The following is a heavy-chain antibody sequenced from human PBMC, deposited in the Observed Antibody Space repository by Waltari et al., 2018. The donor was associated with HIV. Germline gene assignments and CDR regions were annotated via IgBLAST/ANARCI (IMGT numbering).Heavy chain of an antibody. V-gene: IGHV4-4*07. J-gene: IGHJ6*02. Sequence: QVQLQESGPGLVKPSETLSLTCTVSGGSISSYYWSWIRQPAGKGLEWIGRIYTSGSTNYNPSRKSRVTMSVDTSKNQFSLKLSSVTAADTAVYYCALTMVRGGYYGMDVWGQGTTVTVSS. CDR1: GGSISSYY. CDR3: ALTMVRGGYYGMDV. D-gene: IGHD3-10*01. CDR2: IYTSGST.